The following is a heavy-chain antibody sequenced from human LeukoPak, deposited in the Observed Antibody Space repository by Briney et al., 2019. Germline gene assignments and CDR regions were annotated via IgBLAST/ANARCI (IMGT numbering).Heavy chain of an antibody. CDR1: GYTFSDYY. J-gene: IGHJ5*02. D-gene: IGHD4/OR15-4a*01. CDR2: IHRDSGGT. CDR3: ARERESRGASALDP. Sequence: ASVKVSCKASGYTFSDYYMHWVRQAPGQGLEWMGWIHRDSGGTKYAQKFQGRVTITRDTSISTAYMELGRLTSDDTAMYWCARERESRGASALDPWGQGTLVTVSS. V-gene: IGHV1-2*02.